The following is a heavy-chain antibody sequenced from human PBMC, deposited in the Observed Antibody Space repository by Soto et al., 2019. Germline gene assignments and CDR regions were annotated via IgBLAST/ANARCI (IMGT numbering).Heavy chain of an antibody. CDR1: GFTFSNYA. J-gene: IGHJ6*02. Sequence: GGSLRLSCTASGFTFSNYAMSWVRQAPDKGLEWVPAISGRGGSTYYADSVKGRFTISRDNSKNMLFLQMNSLRAEDTALYYCAKDSTVTTSLYSYYYGLDVWGQGTTVTVSS. V-gene: IGHV3-23*01. CDR3: AKDSTVTTSLYSYYYGLDV. D-gene: IGHD4-17*01. CDR2: ISGRGGST.